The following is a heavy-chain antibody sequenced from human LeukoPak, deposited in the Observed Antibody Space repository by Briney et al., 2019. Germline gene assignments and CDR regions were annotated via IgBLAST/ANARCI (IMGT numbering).Heavy chain of an antibody. CDR1: GFTFSSYS. Sequence: GRSLRLSCAASGFTFSSYSMNWVRQAPGKGLEWVSSISSSSSYIYYADSVKGRFTISRDNSKNTLYLQMNSLRAEDTAVYYCAKVGMFPSSSWYPDYYYGMDVWGQGTTVTVSS. V-gene: IGHV3-21*04. CDR3: AKVGMFPSSSWYPDYYYGMDV. J-gene: IGHJ6*02. D-gene: IGHD6-13*01. CDR2: ISSSSSYI.